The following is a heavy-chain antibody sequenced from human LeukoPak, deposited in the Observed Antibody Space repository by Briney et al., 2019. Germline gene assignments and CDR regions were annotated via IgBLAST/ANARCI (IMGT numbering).Heavy chain of an antibody. CDR1: GGSISSYY. Sequence: SETLYLTCTVSGGSISSYYWSWIRQPPGKGLEWIAYISDIGSINYNPSLKSRVTISLDTSKNQFSLKLSSVTAADTAVYYCAGHHPRNTVDFWGQGTLVTVSS. CDR3: AGHHPRNTVDF. D-gene: IGHD2/OR15-2a*01. V-gene: IGHV4-59*08. CDR2: ISDIGSI. J-gene: IGHJ4*02.